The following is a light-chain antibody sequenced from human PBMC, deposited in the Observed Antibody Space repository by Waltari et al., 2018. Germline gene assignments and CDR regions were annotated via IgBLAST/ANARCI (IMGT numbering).Light chain of an antibody. Sequence: SALTQPDSVSGSPGQSITISCSGISSDSGAYEYVSWYQQHPGKAPKVTIYDVINRPSGVSDRFSGSKSGSSAYLTISGLQAEDEAHYYCSSFTSSTTGIFGGGTKLTVL. V-gene: IGLV2-14*03. J-gene: IGLJ2*01. CDR1: SSDSGAYEY. CDR3: SSFTSSTTGI. CDR2: DVI.